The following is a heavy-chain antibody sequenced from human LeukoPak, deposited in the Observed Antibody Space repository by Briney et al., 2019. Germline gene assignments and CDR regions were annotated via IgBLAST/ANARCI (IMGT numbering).Heavy chain of an antibody. CDR1: GFTFSSYS. J-gene: IGHJ4*02. CDR2: ISSGSTYI. V-gene: IGHV3-21*01. CDR3: ASGYDPSDY. Sequence: GGSLRLSCAASGFTFSSYSMNWVRQAPGKGPEWVSCISSGSTYIYYADSVKGRFTISRDNAKNSLYLQMNSLRAEDTAVYYRASGYDPSDYWGQGTLVTVSS. D-gene: IGHD5-12*01.